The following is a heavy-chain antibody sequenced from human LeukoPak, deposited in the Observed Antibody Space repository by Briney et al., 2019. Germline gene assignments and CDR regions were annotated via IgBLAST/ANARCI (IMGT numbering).Heavy chain of an antibody. J-gene: IGHJ6*03. V-gene: IGHV4-39*07. D-gene: IGHD4-11*01. CDR2: IYYSGNT. CDR3: ARGDYSNSDYYYYYMDV. Sequence: SETLSLTCTVSGGSISSGSYYWGWLRQPPGKGLEWIGRIYYSGNTYNNPSLKSRVTMSVDTSKNQFSLKLSSVTAADTAVYYCARGDYSNSDYYYYYMDVWGKGTTVTVSS. CDR1: GGSISSGSYY.